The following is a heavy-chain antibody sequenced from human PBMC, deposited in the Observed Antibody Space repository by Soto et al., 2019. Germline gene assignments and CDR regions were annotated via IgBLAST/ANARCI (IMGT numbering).Heavy chain of an antibody. Sequence: GGSLRRSCETSGFTFGNYGMGWVRQAPGKWVDWVSGISSSSRRTYYADSVRGRFTISREESKNTLYLQMEHLRADHTFLYYCAKVAKSGVDIEYFKSWGEGSLVNDSS. V-gene: IGHV3-23*01. CDR2: ISSSSRRT. CDR1: GFTFGNYG. D-gene: IGHD3-3*01. CDR3: AKVAKSGVDIEYFKS. J-gene: IGHJ5*02.